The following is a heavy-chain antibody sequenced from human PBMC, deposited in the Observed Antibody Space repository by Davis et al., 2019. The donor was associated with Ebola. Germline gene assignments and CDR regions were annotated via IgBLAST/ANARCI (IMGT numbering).Heavy chain of an antibody. CDR1: GYSFTSYW. Sequence: GESLKISCKASGYSFTSYWIGWVRQMPGKGLEWMGIIYPGDSDTRYSPSFRGQVTISADKSFSTAYLQWSSLKASDTAIYYCARGTNGYNPGGYFDSWGQGTLVTVSS. V-gene: IGHV5-51*01. CDR2: IYPGDSDT. CDR3: ARGTNGYNPGGYFDS. D-gene: IGHD5-24*01. J-gene: IGHJ4*02.